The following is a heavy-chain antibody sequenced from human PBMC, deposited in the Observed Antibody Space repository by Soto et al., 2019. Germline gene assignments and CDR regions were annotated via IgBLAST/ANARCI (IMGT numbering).Heavy chain of an antibody. D-gene: IGHD3-10*01. J-gene: IGHJ6*02. CDR3: AHRLRGRNYYGMDV. CDR2: IYWDDDD. CDR1: GSSLSTSGEG. V-gene: IGHV2-5*02. Sequence: QITLKESGPTLVKPTQTLTLTCTLSGSSLSTSGEGVGWIRQAPGKALEWLGFIYWDDDDRYTPSLKTRLTITKDTSKNQVVLTMTNMDPVDTGTYYCAHRLRGRNYYGMDVWGQGTTVTVSS.